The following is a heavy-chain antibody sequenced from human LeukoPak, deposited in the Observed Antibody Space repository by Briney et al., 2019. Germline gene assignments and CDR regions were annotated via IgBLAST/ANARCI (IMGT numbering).Heavy chain of an antibody. CDR2: ISGSGGST. Sequence: PGGSLRLSCAASGFTFRSYGLSWVRQAPGKGLEWVSAISGSGGSTYYADSVKGRFTISRDNSKNTLYLQMNSLRAEDTAVYYCAKVPTGYSYGYGLGAFDIWGQGTMVTVSS. D-gene: IGHD5-18*01. CDR1: GFTFRSYG. J-gene: IGHJ3*02. V-gene: IGHV3-23*01. CDR3: AKVPTGYSYGYGLGAFDI.